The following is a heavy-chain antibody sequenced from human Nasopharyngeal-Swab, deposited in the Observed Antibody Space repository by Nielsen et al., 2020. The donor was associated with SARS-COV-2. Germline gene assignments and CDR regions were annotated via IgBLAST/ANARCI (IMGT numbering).Heavy chain of an antibody. CDR2: IVPVSPTA. Sequence: SVKDSCKTAEGTFNHYALQWVRQAPGQGPEWLGGIVPVSPTAYYAQKFQGRVTITADDSTSNAYMELSSLRSEDTAVYYCVRLRERWLQSPWIYFDYWGQGTLVPVS. V-gene: IGHV1-69*13. CDR1: EGTFNHYA. J-gene: IGHJ4*02. D-gene: IGHD5-24*01. CDR3: VRLRERWLQSPWIYFDY.